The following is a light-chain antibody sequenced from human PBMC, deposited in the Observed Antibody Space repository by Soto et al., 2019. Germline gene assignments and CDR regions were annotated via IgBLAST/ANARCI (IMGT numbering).Light chain of an antibody. J-gene: IGKJ4*01. CDR3: QQYGTSPPALT. Sequence: DIVLTQSPGTLSLPPGERAILSCSASQSVSSSHLAWYQQKPGQAPRLLIYGASSRATGTPDRFSGSGSGTDFTLTISRLEPEDFAVYYCQQYGTSPPALTFGGGTKVEIK. V-gene: IGKV3-20*01. CDR1: QSVSSSH. CDR2: GAS.